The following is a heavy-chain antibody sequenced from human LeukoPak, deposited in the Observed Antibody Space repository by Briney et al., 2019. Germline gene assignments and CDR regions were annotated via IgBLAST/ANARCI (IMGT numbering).Heavy chain of an antibody. Sequence: QPGGSLRLSCAASGFTFSSYGMHWVRQAPGKGLERVAFIRYDGSNKYYADSVKGRFTISRDNSKNTLYLQMNSLRAEDTAVYYCAKDGTRIAAADPLYYFDYWGQGTLVTVSS. V-gene: IGHV3-30*02. CDR3: AKDGTRIAAADPLYYFDY. CDR2: IRYDGSNK. J-gene: IGHJ4*02. D-gene: IGHD6-13*01. CDR1: GFTFSSYG.